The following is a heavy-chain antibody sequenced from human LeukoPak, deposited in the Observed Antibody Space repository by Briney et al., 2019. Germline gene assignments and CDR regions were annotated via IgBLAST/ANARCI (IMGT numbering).Heavy chain of an antibody. V-gene: IGHV3-15*01. Sequence: SGGSLRLSCAASGFTFSNGWMSWVRQAPGKGLEWVGRIKSKSERGTTDYAAPVKGRFTISRDGSTNTVYLHMNSLKTEDTAVYFCTSNLYCSTSSCYTLDNWGQGTLVAVSP. J-gene: IGHJ4*02. CDR2: IKSKSERGTT. D-gene: IGHD2-2*02. CDR3: TSNLYCSTSSCYTLDN. CDR1: GFTFSNGW.